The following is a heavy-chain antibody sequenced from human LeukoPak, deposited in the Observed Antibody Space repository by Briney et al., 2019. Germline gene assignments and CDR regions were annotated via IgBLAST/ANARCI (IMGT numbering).Heavy chain of an antibody. CDR1: GYTFTSYY. J-gene: IGHJ4*02. Sequence: GASVKVSCKASGYTFTSYYMHWVRQAPGQGLEWMGIINPSGGSTSYAQKFQGRATMTRDTSTSTVYMELSSLGSEDTAVYYCASASYYDSSGYLPLGYWGQGTLVTVSS. D-gene: IGHD3-22*01. CDR2: INPSGGST. CDR3: ASASYYDSSGYLPLGY. V-gene: IGHV1-46*01.